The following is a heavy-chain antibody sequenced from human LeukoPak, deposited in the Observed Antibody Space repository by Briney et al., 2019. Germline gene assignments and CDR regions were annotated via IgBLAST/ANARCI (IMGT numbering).Heavy chain of an antibody. V-gene: IGHV4-34*01. D-gene: IGHD6-6*01. CDR3: ARHGTQWYSSSSGWFDY. CDR2: INHSGST. Sequence: SETLSLTCAVYGGSFSGYYWSWIRQPPGKGLEWIGEINHSGSTNYNPSLKSRVTISVDTSKNQFSLKLSSVTAADTAVYYCARHGTQWYSSSSGWFDYWGQGTLVTVSS. CDR1: GGSFSGYY. J-gene: IGHJ4*02.